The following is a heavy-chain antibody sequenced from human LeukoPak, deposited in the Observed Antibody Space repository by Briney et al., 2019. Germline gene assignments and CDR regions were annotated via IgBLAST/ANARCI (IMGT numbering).Heavy chain of an antibody. Sequence: GGSLRLSCAASGFTFSSYWMSWVRQAPGKGLEWVANIKQDGSEKYYVDSVKGRFTISRDNAKNSLYLQMNSLRAEDTAVYYCARETYYYGSGSNTRDAFDIWGQGTMVTVSS. J-gene: IGHJ3*02. D-gene: IGHD3-10*01. CDR3: ARETYYYGSGSNTRDAFDI. V-gene: IGHV3-7*03. CDR2: IKQDGSEK. CDR1: GFTFSSYW.